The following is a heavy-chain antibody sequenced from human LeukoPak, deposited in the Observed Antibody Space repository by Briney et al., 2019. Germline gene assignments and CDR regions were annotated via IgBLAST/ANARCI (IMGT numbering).Heavy chain of an antibody. D-gene: IGHD1-26*01. V-gene: IGHV4-39*01. J-gene: IGHJ3*02. Sequence: PSETLSLTCTVSGGSISSSSYYWGWIRQPPGKGLEWIGSIYYSGSTYYNPSLKSRVTISVDTSKNQFSLKLSSVTAADTAVYYCASHSGSYHEGAFDIWGQGTMVTVSS. CDR3: ASHSGSYHEGAFDI. CDR2: IYYSGST. CDR1: GGSISSSSYY.